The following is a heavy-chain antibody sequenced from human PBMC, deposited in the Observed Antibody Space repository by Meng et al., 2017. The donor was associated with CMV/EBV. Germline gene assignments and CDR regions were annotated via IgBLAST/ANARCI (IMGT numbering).Heavy chain of an antibody. J-gene: IGHJ4*02. CDR1: GYTFTSYY. D-gene: IGHD6-13*01. CDR3: ARSQPGIAAAF. CDR2: INPSGGST. Sequence: ASVKVSCKASGYTFTSYYMHWVRQAPGQGLEWMGIINPSGGSTSYAQKFQGRVTMTRDTSTSTVYMELSSLRSEDTAVCYCARSQPGIAAAFWGQGTLVTVSS. V-gene: IGHV1-46*01.